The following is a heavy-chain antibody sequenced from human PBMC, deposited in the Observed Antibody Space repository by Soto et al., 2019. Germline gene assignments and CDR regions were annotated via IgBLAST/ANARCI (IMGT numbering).Heavy chain of an antibody. D-gene: IGHD5-12*01. V-gene: IGHV3-7*03. Sequence: SLRLSCAASGFTFSSYWMSWVRQAPGKGLEWVANIKQDGSEKYYVDSVKGRFTISRDNAKNSLYLQMNSLRAEDTAVYYCATRDGYNFYYYGMDVWGQGTTVTVSS. CDR3: ATRDGYNFYYYGMDV. CDR1: GFTFSSYW. J-gene: IGHJ6*02. CDR2: IKQDGSEK.